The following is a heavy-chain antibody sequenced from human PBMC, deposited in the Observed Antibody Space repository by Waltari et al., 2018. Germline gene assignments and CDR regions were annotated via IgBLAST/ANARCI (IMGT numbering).Heavy chain of an antibody. D-gene: IGHD3-3*01. CDR3: ARRLEMSGITYDAFDI. CDR2: VSANGDT. Sequence: QLQLQESGPGLVKPSETLSLTCTVSGDSITSPIYHWGWIRQPPGKGLEWIGSVSANGDTYYNPSLKSRVTISVGTSKTQFSLKLSSVTAADTSVFYCARRLEMSGITYDAFDIWGQGTMVTVSS. V-gene: IGHV4-39*01. CDR1: GDSITSPIYH. J-gene: IGHJ3*02.